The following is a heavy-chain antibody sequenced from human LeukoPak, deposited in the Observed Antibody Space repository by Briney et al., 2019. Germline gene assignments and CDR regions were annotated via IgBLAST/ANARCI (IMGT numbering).Heavy chain of an antibody. Sequence: GGSLRLSCAASGFTFSSYWMSWVRQAPGKGLEWVANIKQDGSEKYYVDSVKGRFTISRDNAKNSLYLQMNSLRAEDTAVYYCARARNAYGDYVFDYWGQGTLVTVSS. CDR1: GFTFSSYW. V-gene: IGHV3-7*01. D-gene: IGHD4-17*01. CDR3: ARARNAYGDYVFDY. CDR2: IKQDGSEK. J-gene: IGHJ4*02.